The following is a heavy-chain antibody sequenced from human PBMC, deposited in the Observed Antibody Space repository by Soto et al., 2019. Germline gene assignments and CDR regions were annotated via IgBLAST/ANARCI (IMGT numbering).Heavy chain of an antibody. CDR2: IYYDGSSK. V-gene: IGHV3-33*01. CDR1: GFSFTTYG. CDR3: ARDSFNGRGDYAGADY. D-gene: IGHD4-17*01. Sequence: PGGSLRLSCAASGFSFTTYGMHWVRQAPGKGLEWVALIYYDGSSKFYADSVKGRFTISRDNAKDTVDLQMDSLRAEDTAVYYCARDSFNGRGDYAGADYWGQGTLVTVSS. J-gene: IGHJ4*02.